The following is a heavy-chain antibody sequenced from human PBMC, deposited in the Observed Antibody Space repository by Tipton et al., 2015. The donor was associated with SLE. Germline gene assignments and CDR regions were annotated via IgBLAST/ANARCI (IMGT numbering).Heavy chain of an antibody. J-gene: IGHJ3*01. CDR3: ARHLGVIVAFEV. V-gene: IGHV4-59*01. Sequence: TLSLTCAVHDGSLSNYYWSWFRRPPGRGLEWIGFFYFSGSSQYNPSLKNRVAISADTSNNQFSLELRSVTAADTAVYYCARHLGVIVAFEVWGQGTVLTVSS. CDR1: DGSLSNYY. CDR2: FYFSGSS. D-gene: IGHD3-10*01.